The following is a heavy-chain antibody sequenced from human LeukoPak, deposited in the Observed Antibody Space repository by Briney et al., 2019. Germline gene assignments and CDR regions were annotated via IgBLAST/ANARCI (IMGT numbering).Heavy chain of an antibody. CDR3: ARQGLEVYYGSGTWYFDY. D-gene: IGHD3-10*01. CDR1: GGSISSSRYC. V-gene: IGHV4-39*01. CDR2: IYYSGST. Sequence: PSETLSLTCTVSGGSISSSRYCWGWLRHPPGKGLEWIGSIYYSGSTYYNPSLKSRVTISVDTSKNQFSLKLSSVTAADTAVYYCARQGLEVYYGSGTWYFDYWGQGTLVTVSS. J-gene: IGHJ4*02.